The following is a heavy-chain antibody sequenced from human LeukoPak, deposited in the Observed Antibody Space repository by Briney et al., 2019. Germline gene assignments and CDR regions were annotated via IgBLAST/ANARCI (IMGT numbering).Heavy chain of an antibody. CDR1: GFTFSSYA. D-gene: IGHD2-15*01. V-gene: IGHV3-43*01. J-gene: IGHJ6*02. CDR3: ARGSYYYYGMDV. CDR2: ISWDGGST. Sequence: PGGSLRLSCAASGFTFSSYAMSWVRQAPGKGLEWVSLISWDGGSTYYADSVKGRFTISRDNSKNSLYLQMNSLRTEDTALYYCARGSYYYYGMDVWGQGTTVTVSS.